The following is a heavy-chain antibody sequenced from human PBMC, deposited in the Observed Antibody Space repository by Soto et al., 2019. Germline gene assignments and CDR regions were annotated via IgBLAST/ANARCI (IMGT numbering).Heavy chain of an antibody. CDR3: SRESARQQLAYYFDY. CDR2: TYYRSKWYN. J-gene: IGHJ4*02. CDR1: GDSVSSNGIA. Sequence: QVQLQQSGPGLVKPSQTLSLTCAISGDSVSSNGIAWNWIRQSPSRGLEWLGRTYYRSKWYNDYAVSVKSRITIHPDPSKNQFSLQLTSVNPEDTAVYYSSRESARQQLAYYFDYWGQGTLVTVSS. V-gene: IGHV6-1*01. D-gene: IGHD6-13*01.